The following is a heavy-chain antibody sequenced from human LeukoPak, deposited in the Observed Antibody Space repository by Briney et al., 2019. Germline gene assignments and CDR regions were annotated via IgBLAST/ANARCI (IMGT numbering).Heavy chain of an antibody. CDR2: IYHSGST. CDR1: GGSISSSNW. J-gene: IGHJ6*02. V-gene: IGHV4-4*02. D-gene: IGHD4-17*01. CDR3: ARAPYGDYEMPQPYYYDGMDV. Sequence: NPSGTLSLTCAVSGGSISSSNWWRWVRQPPGKGREWIGEIYHSGSTNYNPSLKSRVTISVDKSKNQFSLKLSSVTAADTAVYYCARAPYGDYEMPQPYYYDGMDVWGQGTTVTVSS.